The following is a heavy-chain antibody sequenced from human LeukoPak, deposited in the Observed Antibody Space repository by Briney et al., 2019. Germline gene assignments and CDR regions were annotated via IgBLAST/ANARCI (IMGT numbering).Heavy chain of an antibody. CDR3: AGDRNSGSSLDI. Sequence: ASVKVSCKASGYTFTGYYMHWVRQAPGQGLEWMGWINPNSGGTNYAQNFQGRVTMTRDTSISTAYMELSSLKSDDTAVYYCAGDRNSGSSLDIWGQGTMLTVSS. J-gene: IGHJ3*02. D-gene: IGHD6-6*01. V-gene: IGHV1-2*02. CDR1: GYTFTGYY. CDR2: INPNSGGT.